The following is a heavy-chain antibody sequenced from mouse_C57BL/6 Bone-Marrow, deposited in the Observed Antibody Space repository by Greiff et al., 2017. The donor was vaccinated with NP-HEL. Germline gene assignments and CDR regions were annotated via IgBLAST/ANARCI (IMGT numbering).Heavy chain of an antibody. Sequence: EVQLQQSGPVLVKPGASVKMSCKASGYTFTDYYMNWVKQSHGKSLEWIGVINPYNGGTSYNQKFKGKATLTVDKSSSTAYMELNSLTSEDSAVYHCAREGGSSPSDDWGQGTTLTVSS. V-gene: IGHV1-19*01. CDR3: AREGGSSPSDD. CDR2: INPYNGGT. J-gene: IGHJ2*01. D-gene: IGHD1-1*01. CDR1: GYTFTDYY.